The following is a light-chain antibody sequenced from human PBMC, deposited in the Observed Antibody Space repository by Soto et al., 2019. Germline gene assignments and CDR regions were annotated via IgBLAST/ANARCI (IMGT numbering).Light chain of an antibody. CDR3: CSYAGSYSWV. V-gene: IGLV2-11*01. J-gene: IGLJ2*01. CDR2: DVN. Sequence: QSALTQPRSVSGSPGQSVTLSCTGTSSDVGGYNYVSCYQQHAGKAPKLIIFDVNKRPSGVPGRFSGSKSGNTASLTISGLQAEDEAYYYCCSYAGSYSWVFGGGTKVTVL. CDR1: SSDVGGYNY.